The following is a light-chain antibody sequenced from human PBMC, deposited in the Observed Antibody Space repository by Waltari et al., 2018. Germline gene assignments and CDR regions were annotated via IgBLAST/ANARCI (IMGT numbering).Light chain of an antibody. J-gene: IGLJ1*01. V-gene: IGLV1-44*01. CDR2: SDN. Sequence: QSVLTQPPSASGTPGQRVAISCSGSSSNIETNTVNWNQQPPGTAPKLLIYSDNQRPSGLPDRFAGSESGTSASLAISGRQSEDEADDYCGAWDDSLNGYVFGTGTKVTVL. CDR3: GAWDDSLNGYV. CDR1: SSNIETNT.